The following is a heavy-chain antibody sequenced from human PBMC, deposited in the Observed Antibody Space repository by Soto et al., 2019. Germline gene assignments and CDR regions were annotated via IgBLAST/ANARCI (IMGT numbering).Heavy chain of an antibody. CDR2: IITIFGTA. Sequence: QVQLVQSGAEVKKPGSSVTVSCKASGGTFSSYSINWVRQAPGQGLEWMGEIITIFGTANYAQKFQGRVTMTADESTSTAYMERSSLRSEDTAVYYCARDGGRHSGGIDYWGQGTLVTGSS. CDR3: ARDGGRHSGGIDY. CDR1: GGTFSSYS. J-gene: IGHJ4*02. V-gene: IGHV1-69*01. D-gene: IGHD1-26*01.